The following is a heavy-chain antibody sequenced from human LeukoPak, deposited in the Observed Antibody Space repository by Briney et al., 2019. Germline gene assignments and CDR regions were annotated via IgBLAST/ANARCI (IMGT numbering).Heavy chain of an antibody. CDR3: ARASQEYYDFWSGTRNWFDP. V-gene: IGHV1-69*05. D-gene: IGHD3-3*01. Sequence: SVKVSCKASGGTFSSYAISWVRQAPGQGLEWMGGIIPIFGTANYAQKFQGRVTITTDESTSTAYMELSSLRSEDTAGYYCARASQEYYDFWSGTRNWFDPWGQGTLVTVSS. CDR1: GGTFSSYA. J-gene: IGHJ5*02. CDR2: IIPIFGTA.